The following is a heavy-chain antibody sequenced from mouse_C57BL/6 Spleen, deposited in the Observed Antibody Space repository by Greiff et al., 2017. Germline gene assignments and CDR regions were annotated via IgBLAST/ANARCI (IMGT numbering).Heavy chain of an antibody. CDR3: ARGTTVLWYFDV. J-gene: IGHJ1*03. V-gene: IGHV1-26*01. CDR2: INPNNGGT. CDR1: GYTFTDYY. D-gene: IGHD1-1*01. Sequence: EVQLQQSGPELVKPGASVKISCKASGYTFTDYYMNWVKQSHGKSLEWIGDINPNNGGTSYNQKFKGKATLTVDKSSSTAYMELRSLTSEDSAVYYRARGTTVLWYFDVWGTGTTVTVSS.